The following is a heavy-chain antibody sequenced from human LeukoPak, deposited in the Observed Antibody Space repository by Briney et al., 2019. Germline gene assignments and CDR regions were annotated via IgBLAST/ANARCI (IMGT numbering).Heavy chain of an antibody. V-gene: IGHV3-23*01. J-gene: IGHJ4*02. CDR2: TSDSGDSA. CDR3: ARVDGGYYNYFDY. D-gene: IGHD3-22*01. CDR1: GFTFSSYA. Sequence: GGSLRLSCAAFGFTFSSYAMTWVRQAPGKGLEWVSATSDSGDSAYYADSVKGRFSISRDNSKNTLYLQMNSLRAEDTAVYYCARVDGGYYNYFDYWGQGTLVTVSS.